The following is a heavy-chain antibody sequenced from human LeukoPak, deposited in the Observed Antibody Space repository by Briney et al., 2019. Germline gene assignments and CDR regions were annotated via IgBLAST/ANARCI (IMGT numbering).Heavy chain of an antibody. CDR2: IQSDGSQE. V-gene: IGHV3-33*01. Sequence: QPGGSLRLSCATSGFIFSHFGMHWVRQAPGKGLEWVAAIQSDGSQEYFADSVKGRSTIPRDKSKSTMYLQIDTLRAEDTAVYYCARDSCLIKTCLDYWGQGTLVTVSS. J-gene: IGHJ4*02. D-gene: IGHD3-10*01. CDR3: ARDSCLIKTCLDY. CDR1: GFIFSHFG.